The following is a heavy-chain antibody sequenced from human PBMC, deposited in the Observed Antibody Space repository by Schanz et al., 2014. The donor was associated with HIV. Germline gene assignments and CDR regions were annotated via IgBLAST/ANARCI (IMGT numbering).Heavy chain of an antibody. CDR2: INTNGGGT. CDR3: AREKMDTGGLDV. Sequence: ARLVQSGAEVKRPGASVTVSCTAAGSTFPDLDVNWVRQAAGQGLEWMGVINTNGGGTSDTLQGRVIITRDTSTRTVYMYLSNLRFEDSAVYYCAREKMDTGGLDVWGQGTTVTVSS. J-gene: IGHJ6*02. CDR1: GSTFPDLD. V-gene: IGHV1-46*01.